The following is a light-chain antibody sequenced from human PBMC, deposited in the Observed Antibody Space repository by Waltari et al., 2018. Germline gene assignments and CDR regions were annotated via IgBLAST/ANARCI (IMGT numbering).Light chain of an antibody. V-gene: IGKV3-15*01. Sequence: ETVMTQSPATLSVSPGERATLSCRASQSVSSNLAWYQQKPGQAPRLLIYGASTRATGIPARFSGSGSGTEFTLTISSLQSEYFAVYYCQQYNNWPPRYTFGQGTKLEI. CDR1: QSVSSN. J-gene: IGKJ2*01. CDR2: GAS. CDR3: QQYNNWPPRYT.